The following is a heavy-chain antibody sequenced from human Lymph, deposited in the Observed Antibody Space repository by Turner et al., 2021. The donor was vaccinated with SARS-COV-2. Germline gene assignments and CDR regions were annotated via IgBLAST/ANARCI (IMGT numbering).Heavy chain of an antibody. Sequence: EVSLLESVGCFVPPGASLRLSCAATGFPFSSYAMSWVRQGPGKGLGRGSSISGSGDSTYNADSVKGRLTSARDNAKNTRYLQMNSLRAEDTAVYYCAKDRWNIAEGYVDYWGQGTLVTVSS. CDR2: ISGSGDST. J-gene: IGHJ4*02. V-gene: IGHV3-23*01. CDR1: GFPFSSYA. D-gene: IGHD1-1*01. CDR3: AKDRWNIAEGYVDY.